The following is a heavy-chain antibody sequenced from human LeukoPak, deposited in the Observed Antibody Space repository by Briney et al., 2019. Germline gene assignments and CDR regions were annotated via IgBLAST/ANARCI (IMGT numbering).Heavy chain of an antibody. J-gene: IGHJ4*02. Sequence: GGSLRLSCAASGFTFSNYPMSWVRQAPGKGLEWVSTLIGSGDSTYHADSVKGRFTIYRDNSKNTLYLQMSSLRAEDTAVYYCAKRGYYFFDYWGQGTLVTVSS. V-gene: IGHV3-23*01. CDR3: AKRGYYFFDY. CDR2: LIGSGDST. D-gene: IGHD3-22*01. CDR1: GFTFSNYP.